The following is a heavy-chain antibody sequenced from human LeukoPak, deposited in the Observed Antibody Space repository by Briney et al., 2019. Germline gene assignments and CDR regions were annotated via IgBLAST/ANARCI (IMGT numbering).Heavy chain of an antibody. CDR2: IYYSGST. Sequence: SETLSLTCTVSGGSISSGDYYWSWIRQPPGKGLEWIGYIYYSGSTYYNPSLKSRVTISVDTSKNQFSLKLSSVTAADTAVYYCARESSTYYYDSSGYYYFDYWGQGTLVTVSP. D-gene: IGHD3-22*01. CDR3: ARESSTYYYDSSGYYYFDY. V-gene: IGHV4-30-4*08. J-gene: IGHJ4*02. CDR1: GGSISSGDYY.